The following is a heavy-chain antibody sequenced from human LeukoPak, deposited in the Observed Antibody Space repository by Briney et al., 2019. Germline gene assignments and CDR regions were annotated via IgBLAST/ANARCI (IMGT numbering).Heavy chain of an antibody. V-gene: IGHV4-61*02. CDR1: GGSISSGSYY. CDR3: ARHFAFSYYYMDV. J-gene: IGHJ6*03. D-gene: IGHD3-3*02. CDR2: IYTSGST. Sequence: SETLSLTCTVSGGSISSGSYYWSWIRQPAGKGLEWIGRIYTSGSTNYNPSLKSRVTISVDTSKNQFSLKLSSVTAADTAVYYCARHFAFSYYYMDVWGKGTTVTVSS.